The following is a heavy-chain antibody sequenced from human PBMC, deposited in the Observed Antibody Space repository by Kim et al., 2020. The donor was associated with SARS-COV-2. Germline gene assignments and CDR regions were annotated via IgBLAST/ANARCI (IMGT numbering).Heavy chain of an antibody. J-gene: IGHJ1*01. D-gene: IGHD3-3*01. V-gene: IGHV3-7*01. CDR2: IKQDGSET. Sequence: GGSLRLSCEGSGFGFSSYWMAWVRQAPGKGLEWLANIKQDGSETYYAESVQGRFTISRDNTKNSLFLEMTSLRVDDTAIYFCARDRSSDFWSIPGWGQGTLVTVSS. CDR3: ARDRSSDFWSIPG. CDR1: GFGFSSYW.